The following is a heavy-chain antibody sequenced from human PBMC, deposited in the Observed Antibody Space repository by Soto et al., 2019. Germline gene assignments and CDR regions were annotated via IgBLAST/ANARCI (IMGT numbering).Heavy chain of an antibody. V-gene: IGHV4-34*01. CDR2: INHSGST. CDR3: ARADDILTGYYLGGHYYGMDV. CDR1: GGSFSGYY. J-gene: IGHJ6*02. D-gene: IGHD3-9*01. Sequence: PSETLSLTCAVHGGSFSGYYWSWIRQPPGKGLEWIGEINHSGSTNYNPSLKSRVTISVDTSKNQFSLKLSSVTAADTAVYYCARADDILTGYYLGGHYYGMDVWGQGTTVTVSS.